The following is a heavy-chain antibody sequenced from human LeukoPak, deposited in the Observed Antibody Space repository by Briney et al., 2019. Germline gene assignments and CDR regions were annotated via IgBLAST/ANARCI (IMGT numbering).Heavy chain of an antibody. J-gene: IGHJ4*02. CDR3: ARSDSSSSTPMDY. V-gene: IGHV1-69*13. D-gene: IGHD6-6*01. Sequence: GASVKVSCKASGGTFSSYAISWVRQAPGQGLEWMGGIIPIFGTANYAQKFQGRVTITADESTSTAYMELSSLRSEDTAVYYCARSDSSSSTPMDYWGQGTLVTVSS. CDR1: GGTFSSYA. CDR2: IIPIFGTA.